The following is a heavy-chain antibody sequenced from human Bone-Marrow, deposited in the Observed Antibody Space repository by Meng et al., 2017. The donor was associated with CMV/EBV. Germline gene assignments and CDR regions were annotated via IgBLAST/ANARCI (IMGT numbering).Heavy chain of an antibody. CDR1: GFTFSYAW. V-gene: IGHV3-15*01. CDR3: TTRGDYFDF. J-gene: IGHJ4*02. CDR2: IKSKIDGGTT. Sequence: GESLKISCAASGFTFSYAWMTWVRQAPGKGLEWVGRIKSKIDGGTTDYAAPVKGRFAISRDDSTNTLYLQMNSLKAEDTAVYYCTTRGDYFDFSGQGTLVTVSS. D-gene: IGHD4-17*01.